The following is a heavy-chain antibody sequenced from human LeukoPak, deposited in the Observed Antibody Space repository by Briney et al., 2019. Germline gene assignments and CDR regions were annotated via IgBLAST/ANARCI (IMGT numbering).Heavy chain of an antibody. CDR3: AREPIAAAGPYGMDV. CDR2: ISSSSSYI. D-gene: IGHD6-13*01. Sequence: PGGSLRLSCAASGFTFSSYSMNWVRQAPGKGLEWVSSISSSSSYIYYADSVKGRFTISRDNAKNSLYLQMNSLRAEDTAVYYCAREPIAAAGPYGMDVWGQGTTVTVSS. CDR1: GFTFSSYS. J-gene: IGHJ6*02. V-gene: IGHV3-21*01.